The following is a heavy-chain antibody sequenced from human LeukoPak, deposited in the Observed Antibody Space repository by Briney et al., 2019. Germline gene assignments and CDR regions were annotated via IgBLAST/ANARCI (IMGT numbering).Heavy chain of an antibody. V-gene: IGHV3-48*04. CDR1: GFTFSDYS. J-gene: IGHJ4*02. CDR3: ARGVDY. CDR2: ITSSATTI. Sequence: GGSLRLSCAASGFTFSDYSLNWVRQAPGKGLEWVSHITSSATTIYYADSVKGRFTISRDNAKNSLYLQINSLRAEDTAVYYCARGVDYWGQGTLVTVSS.